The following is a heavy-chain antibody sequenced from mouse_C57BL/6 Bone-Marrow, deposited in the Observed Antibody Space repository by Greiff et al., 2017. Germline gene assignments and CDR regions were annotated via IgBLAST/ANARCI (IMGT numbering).Heavy chain of an antibody. Sequence: QLQLQQPGAELVRPGTSVKLSCKASGYTFTSYWMHWVKQRPGQGLEWIGVIAPSDSYTNYNQKFKGKATLTVDTSSSTAYMQLSSLTSEDSAVYYCAGNPLYYYGSSFWYFDVWGTGTTVTVSS. CDR2: IAPSDSYT. J-gene: IGHJ1*03. CDR3: AGNPLYYYGSSFWYFDV. CDR1: GYTFTSYW. V-gene: IGHV1-59*01. D-gene: IGHD1-1*01.